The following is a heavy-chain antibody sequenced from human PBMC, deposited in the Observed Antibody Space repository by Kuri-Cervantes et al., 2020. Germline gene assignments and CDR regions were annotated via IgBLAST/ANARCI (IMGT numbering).Heavy chain of an antibody. V-gene: IGHV4-4*02. CDR3: ARGPSEWGAAAAPFDY. J-gene: IGHJ4*02. CDR1: GGSISSSNW. D-gene: IGHD6-13*01. CDR2: IYHSGST. Sequence: SETLSLTCAVSGGSISSSNWWSWVRQPPGKGLEWIGEIYHSGSTNYNPSLKSRVTISVDKSKNQFSLKLSSVTAADTAVYYCARGPSEWGAAAAPFDYWGQGTLVTVSS.